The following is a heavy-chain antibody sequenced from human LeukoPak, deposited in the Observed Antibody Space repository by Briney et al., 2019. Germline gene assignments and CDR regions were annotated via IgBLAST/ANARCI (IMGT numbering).Heavy chain of an antibody. V-gene: IGHV1-69*13. D-gene: IGHD2-21*02. CDR3: VRGAWGDVIDY. J-gene: IGHJ4*02. CDR1: GGTFSSYA. Sequence: ASVKVSCKASGGTFSSYAISWVRQAPGQGLEWMGGIIPIFGTANYAQKFQGRVTITADESTSTAYMELRSLRSDDTAVYYCVRGAWGDVIDYWGQGTLVTVSS. CDR2: IIPIFGTA.